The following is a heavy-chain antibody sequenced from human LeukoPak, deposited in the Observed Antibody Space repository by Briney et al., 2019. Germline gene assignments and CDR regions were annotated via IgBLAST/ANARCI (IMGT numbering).Heavy chain of an antibody. D-gene: IGHD4-17*01. CDR3: ANATVTTWGPPADD. CDR1: GFTFRDYA. J-gene: IGHJ4*02. Sequence: GGSLRLSCAASGFTFRDYALHWVRQGPGKGLEWVSSISWNSGRIAYADSVKGRFTISRDNAKNSLYLQMNSLRVDDSALYYCANATVTTWGPPADDWGQGTQVTVSS. CDR2: ISWNSGRI. V-gene: IGHV3-9*01.